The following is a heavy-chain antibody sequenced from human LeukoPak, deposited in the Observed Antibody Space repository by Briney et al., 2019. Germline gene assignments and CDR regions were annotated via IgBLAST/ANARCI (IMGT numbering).Heavy chain of an antibody. Sequence: PGGSLRLSCAASGFTFSSYSMNWVRQAPGKGLEWVSSISSSSSYIYYADSVKGQFTISRDNAKNSLYLQMNSLRAEDTAVYYCARDQNSGSYSRGAFDIWGQGTMVTVSS. J-gene: IGHJ3*02. V-gene: IGHV3-21*01. CDR3: ARDQNSGSYSRGAFDI. CDR1: GFTFSSYS. D-gene: IGHD1-26*01. CDR2: ISSSSSYI.